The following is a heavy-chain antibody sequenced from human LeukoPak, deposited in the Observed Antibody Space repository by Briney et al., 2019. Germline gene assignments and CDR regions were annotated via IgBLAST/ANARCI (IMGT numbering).Heavy chain of an antibody. J-gene: IGHJ4*02. CDR2: IAGSGHTT. CDR3: AKGGFSYTFDY. D-gene: IGHD5-18*01. CDR1: GFTFSSYA. Sequence: AGGSLRLSCISSGFTFSSYAMSRVRQAPGKGLEWVSSIAGSGHTTYYADSSKGRFTVSRDNSKNTLYLQMNSLRAEDTALYYCAKGGFSYTFDYWGQGTLVTVSS. V-gene: IGHV3-23*01.